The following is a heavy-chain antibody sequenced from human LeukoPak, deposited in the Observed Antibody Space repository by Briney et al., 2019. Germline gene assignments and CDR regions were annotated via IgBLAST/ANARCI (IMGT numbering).Heavy chain of an antibody. CDR1: GYTFTSYG. CDR3: ARLYSSGPSGDY. J-gene: IGHJ4*02. CDR2: ISAYNGNT. Sequence: ASVKVSCKASGYTFTSYGISWVRQAPGQGLEWMGWISAYNGNTNYAQKLQGRVTMTTDTSTSTAYMGLRSLRSDDTAVYYCARLYSSGPSGDYWGQGTLVTVSS. D-gene: IGHD6-19*01. V-gene: IGHV1-18*01.